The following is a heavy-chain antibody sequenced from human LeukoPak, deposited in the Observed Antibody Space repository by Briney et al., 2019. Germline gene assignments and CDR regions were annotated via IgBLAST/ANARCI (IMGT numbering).Heavy chain of an antibody. CDR1: GYTFTNYN. CDR2: IIPIFGTA. D-gene: IGHD1-7*01. Sequence: ASVKVSCKASGYTFTNYNIDWVRQATGQGLEWMGGIIPIFGTANYAQKFQGRVTITADESTSTAYMELSSLRSEDTAVYYCARGPRNWNYVWAWFDPWGQGTLVTVSS. V-gene: IGHV1-69*13. CDR3: ARGPRNWNYVWAWFDP. J-gene: IGHJ5*02.